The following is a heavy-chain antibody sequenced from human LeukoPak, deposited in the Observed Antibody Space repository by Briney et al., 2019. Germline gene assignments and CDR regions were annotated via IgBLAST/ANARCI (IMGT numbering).Heavy chain of an antibody. CDR2: ISAYNGNT. J-gene: IGHJ4*02. CDR1: GYTFTSYG. V-gene: IGHV1-18*01. Sequence: ASVKVSCKASGYTFTSYGISWVRQAPGQGLEWMGWISAYNGNTNYAQKLQGRVTMTTDTSTSTAYMELRSLRSDDTAVYYCARDQTFVDSSGWGDYWGQGTLVTVSS. D-gene: IGHD6-19*01. CDR3: ARDQTFVDSSGWGDY.